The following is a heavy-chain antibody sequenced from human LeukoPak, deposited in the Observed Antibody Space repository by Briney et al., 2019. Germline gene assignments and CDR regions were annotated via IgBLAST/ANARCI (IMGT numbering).Heavy chain of an antibody. CDR1: GFTFSSYA. V-gene: IGHV3-23*01. Sequence: SGGSLRLSCAASGFTFSSYAMSWVRQAPGKGLEWVSAISGSGGSTYYADSVKGRFTISRDNSKNTLYLQMNSLRAEDTAVYYCAKHYYYDSSGRLEDYWGQGTLVTVSS. CDR3: AKHYYYDSSGRLEDY. CDR2: ISGSGGST. J-gene: IGHJ4*02. D-gene: IGHD3-22*01.